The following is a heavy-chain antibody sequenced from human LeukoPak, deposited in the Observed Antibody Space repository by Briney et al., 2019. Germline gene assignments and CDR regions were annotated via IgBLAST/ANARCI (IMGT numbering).Heavy chain of an antibody. CDR1: GGSISSYY. V-gene: IGHV4-4*07. Sequence: SETLSLTCTVSGGSISSYYWSWIRQPAGKGLEWIGRIYTSGSTNYNPSLKSRVTMSVDTSKNQFSLKLSSVTAADTAVYYCARGGGIAPAKAFDIWGQGTMVTVSS. CDR3: ARGGGIAPAKAFDI. D-gene: IGHD6-13*01. J-gene: IGHJ3*02. CDR2: IYTSGST.